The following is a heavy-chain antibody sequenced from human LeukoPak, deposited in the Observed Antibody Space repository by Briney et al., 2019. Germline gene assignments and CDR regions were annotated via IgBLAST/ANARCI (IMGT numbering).Heavy chain of an antibody. V-gene: IGHV4-59*11. CDR2: ISYTATP. Sequence: PSETLSLTCTVSGGSISSHYWAWIRQPPGKGLEWIGYISYTATPNYNPSLKSRVTISVDTSKNQFSLKLRSVTAADTAVYYCAREGYSSNWYDYWGQGALVTVSS. J-gene: IGHJ5*01. CDR1: GGSISSHY. CDR3: AREGYSSNWYDY. D-gene: IGHD6-13*01.